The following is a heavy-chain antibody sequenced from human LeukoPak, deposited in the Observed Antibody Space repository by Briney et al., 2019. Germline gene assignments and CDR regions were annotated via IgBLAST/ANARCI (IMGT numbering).Heavy chain of an antibody. Sequence: SGGSLRLSCAASGFTFSDYYMSWIRQAPGKGLEWVSYISSSGSTIYYADSVKGRFTISRDNAKNSLYLQMNSLRAEDTAVYYCARVGYYYDSSGYPPTRDDAFDIWGQGTMVTVSS. D-gene: IGHD3-22*01. CDR2: ISSSGSTI. CDR1: GFTFSDYY. CDR3: ARVGYYYDSSGYPPTRDDAFDI. J-gene: IGHJ3*02. V-gene: IGHV3-11*01.